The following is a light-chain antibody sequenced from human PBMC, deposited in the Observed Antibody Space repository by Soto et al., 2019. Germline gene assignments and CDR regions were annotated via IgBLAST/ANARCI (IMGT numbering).Light chain of an antibody. Sequence: QSVLTQPASVSGSPGQSITISCTGTSSDVGGYNYVSWYQQHPGKAPKLMIYEVSNRPSGVSNRFSGSKSGTSASLAISGLQSEDEADYYCAAWDDSLNGVVFGGGTKVTVL. CDR3: AAWDDSLNGVV. CDR1: SSDVGGYNY. J-gene: IGLJ2*01. CDR2: EVS. V-gene: IGLV2-14*01.